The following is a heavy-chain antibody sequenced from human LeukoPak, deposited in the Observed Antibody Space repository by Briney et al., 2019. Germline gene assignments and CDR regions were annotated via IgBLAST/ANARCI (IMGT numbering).Heavy chain of an antibody. D-gene: IGHD3-16*01. J-gene: IGHJ4*02. CDR1: GLTFSSYS. Sequence: GGSLRLFCVASGLTFSSYSRKWVRQARGRGLEWVSYISSCSGNINYAYSVKGRLTISRNNAKNSLYLQMNSLRAEDTAVYYCARDQGGVGYWGQGTLVTVSS. CDR2: ISSCSGNI. V-gene: IGHV3-48*01. CDR3: ARDQGGVGY.